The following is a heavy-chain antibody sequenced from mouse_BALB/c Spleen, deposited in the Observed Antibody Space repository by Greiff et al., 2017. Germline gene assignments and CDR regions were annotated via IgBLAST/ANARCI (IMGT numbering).Heavy chain of an antibody. V-gene: IGHV5-9-3*01. Sequence: EVNLVESGGGLVKPGGSLKLSCAASGFTFSSYAMSWVRQTPEKRLEWVATISSGGSYTYYPDSVKGRFTISRDNAKNTLYLQMSSLRSEDTAMYYCARHDGYDVYYAMDYWGQGTSVTVSS. D-gene: IGHD2-2*01. CDR1: GFTFSSYA. J-gene: IGHJ4*01. CDR2: ISSGGSYT. CDR3: ARHDGYDVYYAMDY.